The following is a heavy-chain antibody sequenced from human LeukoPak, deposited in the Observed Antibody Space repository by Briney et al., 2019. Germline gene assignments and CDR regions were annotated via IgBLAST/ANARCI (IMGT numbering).Heavy chain of an antibody. Sequence: ASVKVSCKASGGIFSSHAITWVRQAPGQGLEWMGGIIPLFDTPNYAQKFQGRVTMTRDMSMSTVYMELSSLRSDDTAVYYCARGRHYYDSSDYYYEGDGFDIWGQGTMVTVSS. CDR1: GGIFSSHA. D-gene: IGHD3-22*01. CDR2: IIPLFDTP. CDR3: ARGRHYYDSSDYYYEGDGFDI. V-gene: IGHV1-69*05. J-gene: IGHJ3*02.